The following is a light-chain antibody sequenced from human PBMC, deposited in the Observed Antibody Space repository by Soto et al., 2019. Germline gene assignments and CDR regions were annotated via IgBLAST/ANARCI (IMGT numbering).Light chain of an antibody. J-gene: IGLJ1*01. V-gene: IGLV2-14*03. CDR1: SSDVGGYNS. CDR2: NVS. Sequence: QSALTQPASVSGSPGQPIAISCTGTSSDVGGYNSVSWYQHHPGKAPKLMIYNVSNRPSGVSDRFSGSKSGNSASLTISGLQAEDEADYYCSSYTATSTYVFGTGTKVTV. CDR3: SSYTATSTYV.